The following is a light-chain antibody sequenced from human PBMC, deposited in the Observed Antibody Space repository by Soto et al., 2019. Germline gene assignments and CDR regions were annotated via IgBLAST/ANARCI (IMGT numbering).Light chain of an antibody. V-gene: IGLV2-14*01. CDR2: EVS. Sequence: SVLTQPATVSGSPGQPITISCTGTRSDVGGYDYVSWYQQHPGKVPKLIIYEVSIRASGVSNRFSASQSANTASLTISGLQPEDEADYYCSSFTSSGTLFGGGTKLTVL. CDR3: SSFTSSGTL. J-gene: IGLJ3*02. CDR1: RSDVGGYDY.